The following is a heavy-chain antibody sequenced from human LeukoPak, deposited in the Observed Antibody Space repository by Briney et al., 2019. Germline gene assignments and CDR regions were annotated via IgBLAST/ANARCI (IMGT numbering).Heavy chain of an antibody. J-gene: IGHJ5*02. CDR1: GFTFSSSW. CDR3: ARDGPYSTSATHPP. V-gene: IGHV3-7*03. CDR2: IKQDGSEK. D-gene: IGHD6-6*01. Sequence: PGGSLRLSCAASGFTFSSSWMSWVRQAPGKGLEWVANIKQDGSEKYYVGSVKGRFAITRDNAKNSLYLQMDSLRAEDTAVYHCARDGPYSTSATHPPWGQGTLVTVYS.